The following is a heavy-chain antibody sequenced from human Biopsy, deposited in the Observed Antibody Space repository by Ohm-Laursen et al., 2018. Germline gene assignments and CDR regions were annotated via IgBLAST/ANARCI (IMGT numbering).Heavy chain of an antibody. Sequence: GTLSLTCTVSGGSISNYYWSWIRQPAGNGLEWIGRIYSSGSTNYNPSLKSRVTMSVDTSKNQFSLILSSMTAADTAVYYCAREPRIAAVAYFDPWGQGTLVTVSS. CDR1: GGSISNYY. CDR3: AREPRIAAVAYFDP. D-gene: IGHD6-13*01. V-gene: IGHV4-4*07. CDR2: IYSSGST. J-gene: IGHJ5*02.